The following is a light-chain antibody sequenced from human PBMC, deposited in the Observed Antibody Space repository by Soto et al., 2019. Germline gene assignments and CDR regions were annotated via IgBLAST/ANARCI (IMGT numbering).Light chain of an antibody. CDR3: GSYASGCAYV. V-gene: IGLV2-14*01. CDR2: DVS. J-gene: IGLJ1*01. Sequence: QSALTQPASVSGSPGQSITISCTGTSSDVGGYNAVSWYQQHPGKAPKLMIYDVSNRPSGASDRFSGSKSGNTASLTISGLQDYDEADYYCGSYASGCAYVDGTGT. CDR1: SSDVGGYNA.